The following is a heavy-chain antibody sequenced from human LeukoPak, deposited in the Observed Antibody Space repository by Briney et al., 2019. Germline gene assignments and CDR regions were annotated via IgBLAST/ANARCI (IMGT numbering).Heavy chain of an antibody. J-gene: IGHJ4*02. V-gene: IGHV1-69*13. CDR3: AIGGSYLDRDFDY. CDR1: GGTFSSYA. D-gene: IGHD1-26*01. Sequence: ASVKVSCKASGGTFSSYAISWVRQAPGQGLKWMGGIIPIFGTANYAQKFQGRVTITADESTSTAYMELSSLRSEDTAVYYCAIGGSYLDRDFDYWGQGTLVTVSS. CDR2: IIPIFGTA.